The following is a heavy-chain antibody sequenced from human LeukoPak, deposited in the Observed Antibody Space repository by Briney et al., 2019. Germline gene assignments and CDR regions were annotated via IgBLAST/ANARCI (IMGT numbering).Heavy chain of an antibody. CDR2: ISGSGGST. CDR1: GFTFSSYA. V-gene: IGHV3-23*01. J-gene: IGHJ5*02. CDR3: AKSKVAGRRVWFDP. Sequence: PGGSLRLSCAASGFTFSSYAMSWVRQAPGKGLEWVSAISGSGGSTYYADSVKGRFTISRDNSKNTLYLQMSSLRAEDTAVCYCAKSKVAGRRVWFDPWGQGTLVTVSS. D-gene: IGHD6-19*01.